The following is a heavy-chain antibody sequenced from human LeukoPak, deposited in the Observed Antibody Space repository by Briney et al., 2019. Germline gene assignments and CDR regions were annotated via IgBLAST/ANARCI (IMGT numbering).Heavy chain of an antibody. CDR3: ARGLWGHWLNPYYYYGMDV. D-gene: IGHD6-19*01. Sequence: ASVKVSCKASGYAFTDYFMHWVRQAPGQGLEWMGIINPSGNSATYYAQNFQGRVTMTRDTSTSTVYMELSSLRSEDTAVYYCARGLWGHWLNPYYYYGMDVWGQGTTVTVSS. J-gene: IGHJ6*02. V-gene: IGHV1-46*01. CDR1: GYAFTDYF. CDR2: INPSGNSA.